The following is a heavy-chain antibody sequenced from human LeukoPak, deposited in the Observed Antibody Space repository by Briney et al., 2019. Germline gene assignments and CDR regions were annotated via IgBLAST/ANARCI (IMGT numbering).Heavy chain of an antibody. CDR3: AKDGGLWVSAHWGDS. CDR1: GFTFSNYA. V-gene: IGHV3-23*01. CDR2: ISGSGDDT. J-gene: IGHJ4*02. Sequence: GGSLRLSCAASGFTFSNYAMTWVRQAPGKGLECVSAISGSGDDTYYADSVKGRFTISRDNSKITVYLQMSSLRAEDTAVYYCAKDGGLWVSAHWGDSWGRGTLVTVSS. D-gene: IGHD7-27*01.